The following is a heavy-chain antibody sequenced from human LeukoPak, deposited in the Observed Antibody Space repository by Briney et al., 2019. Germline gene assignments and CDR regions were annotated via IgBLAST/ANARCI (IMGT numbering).Heavy chain of an antibody. CDR2: IYYSGST. V-gene: IGHV4-59*06. Sequence: SETLSLTCTVSGGSISSYYWSWIRQPPGKGLEWIEYIYYSGSTYYNPSLKSRVTISVDTSKNQFSLKLSSATAADTAVYYCARDGERDGYSLDYWGQGTLVTVSS. J-gene: IGHJ4*02. CDR1: GGSISSYY. CDR3: ARDGERDGYSLDY. D-gene: IGHD5-24*01.